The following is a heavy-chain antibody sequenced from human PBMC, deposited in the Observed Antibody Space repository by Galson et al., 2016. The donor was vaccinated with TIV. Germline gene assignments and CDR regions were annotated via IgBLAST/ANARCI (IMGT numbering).Heavy chain of an antibody. CDR3: ARDVPCGGACYYFDY. CDR2: ILPISQTS. J-gene: IGHJ4*02. D-gene: IGHD3-10*01. CDR1: GGSLANYA. Sequence: SVKVSCTASGGSLANYAFNWVRQAPGQGLEWMGGILPISQTSNYAQNFLGRVTFTADASSTMVYMELSSLTSDDTAVYYCARDVPCGGACYYFDYWGQGTLVTVSA. V-gene: IGHV1-69*13.